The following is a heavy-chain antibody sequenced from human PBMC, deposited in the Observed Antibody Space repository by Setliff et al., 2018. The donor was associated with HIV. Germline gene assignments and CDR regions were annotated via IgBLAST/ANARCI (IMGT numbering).Heavy chain of an antibody. D-gene: IGHD4-17*01. CDR3: ARFEVTPVTTRDS. Sequence: SETLSLTCTVSGGSASNSRYYWAWIRQPPGKGLEYIGSIHYNEKTYYNPSLKSRVTISIDTSKNQFSLRLSSVTAADTAVYYCARFEVTPVTTRDSWGQGTLVTVSS. J-gene: IGHJ4*02. V-gene: IGHV4-39*07. CDR1: GGSASNSRYY. CDR2: IHYNEKT.